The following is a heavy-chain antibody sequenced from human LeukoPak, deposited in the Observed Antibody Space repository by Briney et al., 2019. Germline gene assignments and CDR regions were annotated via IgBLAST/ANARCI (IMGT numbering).Heavy chain of an antibody. CDR2: INPKSGGT. V-gene: IGHV1-2*02. Sequence: GASVKVSCKASGYTFTAYYMHWLRQAPGQGLEWMGRINPKSGGTKFAQKFQDRVSMTRDTSISTAHMKLSSLRSDDTAVYYCARSYYYDSSGLIDYWGQGTLVTVSS. CDR3: ARSYYYDSSGLIDY. CDR1: GYTFTAYY. J-gene: IGHJ4*02. D-gene: IGHD3-22*01.